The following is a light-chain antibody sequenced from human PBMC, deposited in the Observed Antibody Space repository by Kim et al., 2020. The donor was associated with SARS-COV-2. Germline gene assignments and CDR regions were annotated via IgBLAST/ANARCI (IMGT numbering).Light chain of an antibody. V-gene: IGLV3-19*01. Sequence: SSELTQDPAVSVALGKTVRITCQGDSLRTYYASWYQQKPGLAPVLVIYGGNNRPSGIPDRFSGSSSGDTASLTITGAQAEDEADYYCNSRDSSDNPWVFGGGTQLTVL. J-gene: IGLJ2*01. CDR3: NSRDSSDNPWV. CDR1: SLRTYY. CDR2: GGN.